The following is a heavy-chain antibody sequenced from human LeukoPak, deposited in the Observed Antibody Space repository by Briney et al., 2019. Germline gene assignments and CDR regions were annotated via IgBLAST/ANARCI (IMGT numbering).Heavy chain of an antibody. Sequence: GGSLRLSCAASGFTFSNAWMSWVRQAPGKGLEWVGRIKSKTDGGTTDYAAPVKGRFTISRDDSKNTLYLQMNSLKTEDTAVYYCTTGGITMIVVVTLDYYLDYWGQGTLVTVSS. CDR1: GFTFSNAW. V-gene: IGHV3-15*01. CDR2: IKSKTDGGTT. CDR3: TTGGITMIVVVTLDYYLDY. J-gene: IGHJ4*02. D-gene: IGHD3-22*01.